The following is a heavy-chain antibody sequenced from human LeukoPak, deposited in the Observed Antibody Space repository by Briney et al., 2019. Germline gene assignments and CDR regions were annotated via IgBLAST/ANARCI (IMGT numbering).Heavy chain of an antibody. CDR1: GFTFSSYA. V-gene: IGHV3-30*04. J-gene: IGHJ6*03. D-gene: IGHD2-2*01. CDR2: ISYDGSNK. CDR3: AKDAADCSSTSCTPYYYYYMDV. Sequence: GRSLRLSCAASGFTFSSYAMHWVRQAPGKGLGWVAVISYDGSNKYYADSVKGRFTISRDNSKNTLYLQMNSLRAEDTAVYYCAKDAADCSSTSCTPYYYYYMDVWGKGTTVTVPS.